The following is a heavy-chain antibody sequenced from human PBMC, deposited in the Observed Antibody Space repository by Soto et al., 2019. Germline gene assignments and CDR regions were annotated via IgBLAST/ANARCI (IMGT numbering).Heavy chain of an antibody. CDR3: ARDLGGSYDAPVDY. Sequence: QVQLVQSGAEVKKPGASVKVSCKASGYTFTSYGISWVRQAPGQGLEWMGWISAYNGNTKYAQKVQGRGTMTTCTSRSTDYMEMRRLRADDTAVYYCARDLGGSYDAPVDYWGQGTLVTVSS. D-gene: IGHD1-26*01. CDR1: GYTFTSYG. J-gene: IGHJ4*02. V-gene: IGHV1-18*01. CDR2: ISAYNGNT.